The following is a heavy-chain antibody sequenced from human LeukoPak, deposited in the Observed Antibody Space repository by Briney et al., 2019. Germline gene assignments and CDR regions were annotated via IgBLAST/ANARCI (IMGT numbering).Heavy chain of an antibody. Sequence: SVKGRFTISRDNAKNSLSLQMNSLRAEDTAVYYCAREYNAAFDIWGQGTMATVPS. J-gene: IGHJ3*02. CDR3: AREYNAAFDI. D-gene: IGHD5-24*01. V-gene: IGHV3-21*01.